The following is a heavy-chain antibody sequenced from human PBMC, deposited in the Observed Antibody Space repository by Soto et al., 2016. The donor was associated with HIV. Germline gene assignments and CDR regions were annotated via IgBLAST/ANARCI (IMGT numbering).Heavy chain of an antibody. CDR2: ITSSSNYI. Sequence: EVQLVESGGGLVKPGGSLRLSCAASGFTFSSYSMNWVRQAPGKGLEWVSSITSSSNYIYYADLVKGRFTISRDNAKNSLYLQMNSLRVDDTAVYYCAREKGQQLPLDYWGQGTLVHRLL. J-gene: IGHJ4*02. D-gene: IGHD6-13*01. CDR3: AREKGQQLPLDY. V-gene: IGHV3-21*01. CDR1: GFTFSSYS.